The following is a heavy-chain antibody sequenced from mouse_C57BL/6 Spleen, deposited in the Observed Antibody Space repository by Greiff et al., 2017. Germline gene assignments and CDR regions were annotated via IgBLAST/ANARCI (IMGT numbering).Heavy chain of an antibody. CDR3: TTKMIASMDY. CDR2: IDPENGDT. Sequence: EVKLMESGAELVRPGASVKLSCTASGFNIKDDYMHWVKQRPEQGLEWIGWIDPENGDTEYASKFQGKATITADTSSNTAYLQLSSLTSEDTAVYYCTTKMIASMDYWGQGTSVTVSS. J-gene: IGHJ4*01. CDR1: GFNIKDDY. V-gene: IGHV14-4*01. D-gene: IGHD1-1*01.